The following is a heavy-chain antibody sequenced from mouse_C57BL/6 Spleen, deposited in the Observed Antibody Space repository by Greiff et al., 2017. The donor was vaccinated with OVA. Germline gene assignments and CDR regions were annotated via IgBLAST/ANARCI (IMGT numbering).Heavy chain of an antibody. D-gene: IGHD1-1*01. CDR1: GYAFSSSW. CDR2: IYPGDGDT. Sequence: VQLQQSGPELVKPGASVKISCKASGYAFSSSWMNWVKQRPGKGLEWIGRIYPGDGDTNYNGKFKGKATLTADKSSSTAYMQLSSLISEDSAVYFCASGNYYFDYWGQGTTLTVSS. V-gene: IGHV1-82*01. J-gene: IGHJ2*01. CDR3: ASGNYYFDY.